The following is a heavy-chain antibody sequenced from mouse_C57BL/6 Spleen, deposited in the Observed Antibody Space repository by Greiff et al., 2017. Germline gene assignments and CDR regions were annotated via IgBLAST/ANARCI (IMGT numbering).Heavy chain of an antibody. CDR3: ARPLLYGSSQAWFAY. D-gene: IGHD1-1*01. CDR1: GYTFTSYW. CDR2: IDPSDSYT. J-gene: IGHJ3*01. V-gene: IGHV1-59*01. Sequence: VQLQQPGAELVRPGTSVTLSCKASGYTFTSYWMHWVKQRPGQGLEWIGVIDPSDSYTNYNQKFKGKATLTVDTSSSTAYMQLSSLTSEDSAVYYCARPLLYGSSQAWFAYWGQGTLVTVSA.